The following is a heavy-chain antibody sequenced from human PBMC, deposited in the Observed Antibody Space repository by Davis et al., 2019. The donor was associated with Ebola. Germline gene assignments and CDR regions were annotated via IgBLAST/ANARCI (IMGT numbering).Heavy chain of an antibody. J-gene: IGHJ6*02. CDR2: INWNGGST. Sequence: PGGSLRLSCVASGFTFDDYGMSWVRQAPGKGLEWVSGINWNGGSTGYADSVKGRFTISRDNAKNSLYLQMNSLRAEDTALYYCARGYSSSSYYYYGMDVWGQGTTVTVSS. D-gene: IGHD6-6*01. V-gene: IGHV3-20*04. CDR3: ARGYSSSSYYYYGMDV. CDR1: GFTFDDYG.